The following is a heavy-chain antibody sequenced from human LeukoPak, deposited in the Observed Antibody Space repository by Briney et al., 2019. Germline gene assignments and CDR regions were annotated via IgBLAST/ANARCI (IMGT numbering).Heavy chain of an antibody. Sequence: PGGSLRLSCTASGFTFGDYAMSWVRQAPGKGLEWVGFIRSKAYGGTTEYAASVKGRFTISRDDSKSIAYLQMNSLKTEDTDVYHCTRVKGGSGSPTSKYWGQGTLVTVSS. V-gene: IGHV3-49*04. D-gene: IGHD3-10*01. CDR1: GFTFGDYA. CDR3: TRVKGGSGSPTSKY. CDR2: IRSKAYGGTT. J-gene: IGHJ4*02.